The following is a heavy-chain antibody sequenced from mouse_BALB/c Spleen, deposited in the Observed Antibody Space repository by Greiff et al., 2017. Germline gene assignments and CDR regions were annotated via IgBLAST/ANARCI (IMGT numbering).Heavy chain of an antibody. CDR1: GYSITSGYY. Sequence: EVHLVESGPGLVKPSQSLSLTCSVTGYSITSGYYWNWIRQFPGNKLEWMGYISYDGSNNYNPSLKNRISITRDTSKNQFFLKLNSVTTEDTATYYCAREGEGGTLFDYWGQGTTLTVSS. V-gene: IGHV3-6*02. CDR3: AREGEGGTLFDY. CDR2: ISYDGSN. D-gene: IGHD4-1*01. J-gene: IGHJ2*01.